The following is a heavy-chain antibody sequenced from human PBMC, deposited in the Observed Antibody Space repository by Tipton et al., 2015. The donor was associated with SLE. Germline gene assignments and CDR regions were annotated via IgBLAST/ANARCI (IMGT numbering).Heavy chain of an antibody. CDR1: GGSITSSSYF. V-gene: IGHV4-39*07. CDR2: INTGGGT. CDR3: VRGPWAYYYYMDV. Sequence: TLSLTCTVSGGSITSSSYFWGWIRQSPGEGLEWIGNINTGGGTYRNPSLMSRVTISVDTSKTQFSLIVTSVTAADTAVYYCVRGPWAYYYYMDVWGKGTKVTVSS. J-gene: IGHJ6*03. D-gene: IGHD7-27*01.